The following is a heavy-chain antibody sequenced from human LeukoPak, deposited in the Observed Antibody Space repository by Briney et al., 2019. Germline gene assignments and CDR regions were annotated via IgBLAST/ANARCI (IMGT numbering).Heavy chain of an antibody. V-gene: IGHV3-74*01. J-gene: IGHJ5*02. CDR1: GFTFSSYW. CDR3: ARGQPIVLMGLNWFDP. Sequence: GGSLRLSCAASGFTFSSYWMHWVRQAPGKGLVWVSRINSDGSSTSYADSVKGRFTISRDNAKNTLYLQMNSLRAEDTAVYYCARGQPIVLMGLNWFDPWGQGTLVTVSS. CDR2: INSDGSST. D-gene: IGHD2-8*01.